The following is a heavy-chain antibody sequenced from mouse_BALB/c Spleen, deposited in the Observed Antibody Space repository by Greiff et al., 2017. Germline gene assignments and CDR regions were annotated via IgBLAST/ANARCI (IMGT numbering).Heavy chain of an antibody. CDR2: IDTSDSYT. CDR1: GYTFTSYW. D-gene: IGHD2-2*01. V-gene: IGHV1-69*02. CDR3: ARLGGYDLEN. Sequence: QVQLQQPGAELVKPGASVKLSCKASGYTFTSYWMHWVKQRPGQGLEWIGEIDTSDSYTNYNHKFKGKATLTVDKSSSTAYMQLSSLTSEDSAVYYCARLGGYDLENWGQGTTLTVSS. J-gene: IGHJ2*01.